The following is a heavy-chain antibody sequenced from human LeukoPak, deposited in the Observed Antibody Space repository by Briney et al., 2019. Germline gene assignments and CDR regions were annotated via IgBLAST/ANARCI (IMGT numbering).Heavy chain of an antibody. CDR2: IYPDDSDT. CDR3: ARQGGRYSGSYDS. CDR1: GYRFSNYW. V-gene: IGHV5-51*01. D-gene: IGHD1-26*01. Sequence: GESLKISCKGSGYRFSNYWIAWVRPMPGKGLEWMGIIYPDDSDTRYSPSFQGQVTISADKSISTAYVQWSSLKASDTAMYYCARQGGRYSGSYDSWGQGTLVTVSS. J-gene: IGHJ4*02.